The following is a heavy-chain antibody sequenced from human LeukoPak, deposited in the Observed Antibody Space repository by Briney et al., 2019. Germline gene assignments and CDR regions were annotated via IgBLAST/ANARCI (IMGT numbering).Heavy chain of an antibody. J-gene: IGHJ4*02. D-gene: IGHD3-22*01. Sequence: GRSLRLSCAASGFTFSSYGMHWVRQAPGKGLEWVAVISYDGSNKYYADSVKGRFTISRDNSKNTLYLQMNSLSAEDTAVYHCAKGEDYYDSSGYYDDYWGQGTLVTVSS. V-gene: IGHV3-30*18. CDR2: ISYDGSNK. CDR3: AKGEDYYDSSGYYDDY. CDR1: GFTFSSYG.